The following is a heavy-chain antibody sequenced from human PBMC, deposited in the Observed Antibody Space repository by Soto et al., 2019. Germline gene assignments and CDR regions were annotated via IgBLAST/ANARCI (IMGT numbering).Heavy chain of an antibody. Sequence: GGSLRLSCAASGFTFSSYAMSWVRQAPGKGLEWVSAISGSGGSTYYADSVKGRFTISRDNSKNTLYLQMNSLRAEDTAVYYCAKVGNMVLVYYYVMDVWGQGTTVTVSS. J-gene: IGHJ6*02. CDR3: AKVGNMVLVYYYVMDV. V-gene: IGHV3-23*01. CDR2: ISGSGGST. D-gene: IGHD2-8*01. CDR1: GFTFSSYA.